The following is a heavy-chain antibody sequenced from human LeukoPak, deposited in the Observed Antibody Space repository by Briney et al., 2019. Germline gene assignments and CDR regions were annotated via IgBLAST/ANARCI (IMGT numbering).Heavy chain of an antibody. CDR3: AKEPGEGGSAFDY. CDR2: IQKDGGSK. CDR1: GFTFDDYG. J-gene: IGHJ4*02. D-gene: IGHD3-16*01. V-gene: IGHV3-30*02. Sequence: PGGSLRLSCAASGFTFDDYGMSWVRQAPGKGLEWVTFIQKDGGSKFYADSVKGRFTISRDNSKKTVYLQMSSLTIEDTAVYYCAKEPGEGGSAFDYWGQGTLVTVYS.